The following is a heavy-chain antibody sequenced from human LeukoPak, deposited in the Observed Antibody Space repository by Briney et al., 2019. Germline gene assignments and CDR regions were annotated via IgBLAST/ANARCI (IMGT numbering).Heavy chain of an antibody. J-gene: IGHJ5*02. CDR1: VYTFTSYS. CDR3: ARARSGGGLRWFDP. D-gene: IGHD3-16*01. Sequence: ASVKVSFKASVYTFTSYSISWVRQAPGQGLEWMGWISAYNGNTNYAQKLQGRVTMTTDTSTSTAYMELRSLRSDDTAVCYCARARSGGGLRWFDPWGQGTLVTVSS. V-gene: IGHV1-18*01. CDR2: ISAYNGNT.